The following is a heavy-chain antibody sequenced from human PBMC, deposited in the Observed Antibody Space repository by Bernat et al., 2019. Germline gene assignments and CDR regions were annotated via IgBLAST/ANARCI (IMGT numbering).Heavy chain of an antibody. V-gene: IGHV4-39*01. CDR3: ARRSLTMDNYFDY. D-gene: IGHD4/OR15-4a*01. Sequence: QLQLQESGPGLLKPSETLSLTCTVSGVSISSSSYYWGWIRQPPGKGLEWIGSIYYSGSTYYNLSLKSRITISVDTSKNKFSLKLSCVTAADMAVYYCARRSLTMDNYFDYWGQGTLVTVSS. CDR2: IYYSGST. J-gene: IGHJ4*02. CDR1: GVSISSSSYY.